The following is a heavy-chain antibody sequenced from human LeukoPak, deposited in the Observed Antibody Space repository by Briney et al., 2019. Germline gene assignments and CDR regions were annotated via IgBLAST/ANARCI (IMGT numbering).Heavy chain of an antibody. CDR2: IYHSGST. V-gene: IGHV4-38-2*02. CDR1: GYSISSGYY. J-gene: IGHJ4*02. CDR3: ARESGGWYNWNDDDNGFDY. Sequence: SETLSLTCTVSGYSISSGYYWGWIRQPPGKGLEWIGSIYHSGSTYYNPSLKSRVTISVDTSKNQFSLKLSSVTAADTAVYYCARESGGWYNWNDDDNGFDYWGQGTLVTVSS. D-gene: IGHD1-20*01.